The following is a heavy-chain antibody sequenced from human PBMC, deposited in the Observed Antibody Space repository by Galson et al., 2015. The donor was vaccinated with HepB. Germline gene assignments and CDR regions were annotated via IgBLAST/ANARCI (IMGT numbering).Heavy chain of an antibody. CDR1: GFTFSDSA. J-gene: IGHJ6*02. Sequence: SLRLSCAASGFTFSDSAFHWVRQAPGKGLEWVAFISYDGSDKYYADSVKGRFIISRDNSKKTLSLQMNSLRPEDTALYYCARDLNSQQLGYSSYSGMDVWGQGTTVTVSS. CDR2: ISYDGSDK. CDR3: ARDLNSQQLGYSSYSGMDV. V-gene: IGHV3-30-3*01. D-gene: IGHD6-13*01.